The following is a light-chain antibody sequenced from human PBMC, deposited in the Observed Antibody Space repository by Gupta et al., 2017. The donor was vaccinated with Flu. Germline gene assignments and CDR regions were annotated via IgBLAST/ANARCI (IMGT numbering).Light chain of an antibody. CDR2: DVS. V-gene: IGKV1-33*01. CDR1: QDISSY. Sequence: GDRVTITCQASQDISSYLNWYQQKPGKAPRLLIYDVSNLETGVPSRFSGSGPGTEFTFSISSLQPEDIATYYCQQYDNPPPTFGQGTRLEIK. CDR3: QQYDNPPPT. J-gene: IGKJ5*01.